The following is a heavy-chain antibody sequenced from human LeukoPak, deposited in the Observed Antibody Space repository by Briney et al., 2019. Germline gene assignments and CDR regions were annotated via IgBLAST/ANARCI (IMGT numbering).Heavy chain of an antibody. CDR2: IYPGDSDT. Sequence: GESLKISCKGSGYSFTSYWIDWVRQMPGKGLEWMGIIYPGDSDTRYSPSFQGQVTISADKSISTAYLQWSSLKASDTAMYYCARQKAVAGTNADDAFDIWGQGTMVTVSS. CDR3: ARQKAVAGTNADDAFDI. CDR1: GYSFTSYW. V-gene: IGHV5-51*01. D-gene: IGHD6-19*01. J-gene: IGHJ3*02.